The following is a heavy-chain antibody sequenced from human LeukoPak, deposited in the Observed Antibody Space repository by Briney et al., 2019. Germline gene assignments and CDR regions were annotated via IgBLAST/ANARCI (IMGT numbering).Heavy chain of an antibody. J-gene: IGHJ4*02. Sequence: PGGSLRLSCAASGFTVSSNYMSWVRQAPGKGLVWVSRINSDGSTRKYADSVKGRFTISRDNAKNILYLQMDSLRAEDTAVYYCARGYNFGSIDYWGQGTLVTVSS. CDR3: ARGYNFGSIDY. D-gene: IGHD3-10*01. CDR2: INSDGSTR. CDR1: GFTVSSNY. V-gene: IGHV3-74*03.